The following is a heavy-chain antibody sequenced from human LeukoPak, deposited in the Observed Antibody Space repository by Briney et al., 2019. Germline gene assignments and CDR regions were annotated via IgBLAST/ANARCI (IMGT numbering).Heavy chain of an antibody. D-gene: IGHD2-2*01. CDR3: ARGLRDIVVVPAHYYFDY. CDR2: MNPNSGNT. V-gene: IGHV1-8*03. CDR1: GYTFTSYD. Sequence: ASVKVSCKASGYTFTSYDIDWVRQATGQGFEWVGWMNPNSGNTGYAQKFQGRVTITRNTSISTAYMELSSLRSEDTAVYYCARGLRDIVVVPAHYYFDYWGQGTLVTVSS. J-gene: IGHJ4*02.